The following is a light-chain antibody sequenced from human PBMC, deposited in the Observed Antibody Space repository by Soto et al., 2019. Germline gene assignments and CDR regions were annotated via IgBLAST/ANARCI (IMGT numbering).Light chain of an antibody. CDR3: QHYGTSPYT. J-gene: IGKJ2*01. CDR2: AAS. CDR1: QTVNSKY. V-gene: IGKV3-20*01. Sequence: EIVLTQSPGTLSLSPGERATLSCGASQTVNSKYLAWYKQKVGQAPRLLIYAASRRASGIPERFSGSGSGTHFTLTINKMEPEDFAVYYCQHYGTSPYTFGQGTKVEI.